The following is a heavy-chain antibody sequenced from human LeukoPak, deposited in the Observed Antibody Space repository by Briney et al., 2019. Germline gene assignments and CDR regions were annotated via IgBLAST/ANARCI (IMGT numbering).Heavy chain of an antibody. CDR3: TRQPTGNWFDP. D-gene: IGHD1-14*01. CDR2: VYASGSN. V-gene: IGHV4-4*09. Sequence: SETLSLTCSVSGDSITTNYRSWIRQPPGKGLEWIGYVYASGSNHYNPSLKSRVTLSVDTSKNQLSLKLSSVTAADTAVYYCTRQPTGNWFDPWGQGTLVTVSS. J-gene: IGHJ5*02. CDR1: GDSITTNY.